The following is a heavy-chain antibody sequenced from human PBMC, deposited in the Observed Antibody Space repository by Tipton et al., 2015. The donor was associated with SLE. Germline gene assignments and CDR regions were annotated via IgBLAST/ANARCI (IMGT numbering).Heavy chain of an antibody. J-gene: IGHJ3*02. CDR2: NYYTGST. V-gene: IGHV4-59*01. Sequence: GLVKPSETLSLTCTVSGGSISDYYWSWIRQPPGKGLEWIGYNYYTGSTNYSPSLKSRVTISLDTSKNQFSLKLSSVTAADTAVYYCARESREGTVIQGPHVSFDIWGQGTMVTVSS. D-gene: IGHD2-21*01. CDR3: ARESREGTVIQGPHVSFDI. CDR1: GGSISDYY.